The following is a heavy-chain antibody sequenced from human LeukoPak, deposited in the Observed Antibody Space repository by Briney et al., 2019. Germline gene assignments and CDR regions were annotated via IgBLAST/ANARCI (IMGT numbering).Heavy chain of an antibody. CDR3: ARGRRNGDFWSGYDIDY. CDR1: GYTFTSYD. J-gene: IGHJ4*02. Sequence: ASVKVSCKASGYTFTSYDIDWMRQATGQGLEWMGWLNPNSGNTGYAQKFQGRVSMTRNTSITTAYMELSSLRSEDTAVYYCARGRRNGDFWSGYDIDYWGQGILVTVSS. D-gene: IGHD3-3*01. CDR2: LNPNSGNT. V-gene: IGHV1-8*01.